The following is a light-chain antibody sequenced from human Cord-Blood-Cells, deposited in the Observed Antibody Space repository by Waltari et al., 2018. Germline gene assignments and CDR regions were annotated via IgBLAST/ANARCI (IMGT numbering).Light chain of an antibody. J-gene: IGKJ2*01. CDR3: QQYNNLPPYT. CDR1: QRVSSN. Sequence: EIVMTQSPATLSVSPGGRATLSCMASQRVSSNLAWYQQKTGQAPRLPIYDASTRATGISARFSGSGSGTKFTLTISSLQSEDIAVYYCQQYNNLPPYTFGPGTKLEIK. CDR2: DAS. V-gene: IGKV3-15*01.